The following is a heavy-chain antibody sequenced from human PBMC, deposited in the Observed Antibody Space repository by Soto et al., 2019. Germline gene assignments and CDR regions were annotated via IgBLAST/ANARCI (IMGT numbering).Heavy chain of an antibody. CDR2: ISYDGSNK. Sequence: GGSLRLSCAASGFTFSSYGMHWVRQAPGKGLEWVAVISYDGSNKYYADSVKGRFTISRDNSKNTLYLQMNSLRAEDTAVYYCAKVKLSGYDPPFDYWGRGTLVTVSS. D-gene: IGHD5-12*01. J-gene: IGHJ4*02. CDR3: AKVKLSGYDPPFDY. CDR1: GFTFSSYG. V-gene: IGHV3-30*18.